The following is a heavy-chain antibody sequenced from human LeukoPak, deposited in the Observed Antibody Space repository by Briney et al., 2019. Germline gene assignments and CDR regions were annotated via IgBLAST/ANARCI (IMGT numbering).Heavy chain of an antibody. V-gene: IGHV4-38-2*02. D-gene: IGHD5-12*01. CDR3: ARAEIVATGTNWFDP. CDR1: GYSLSSGYY. J-gene: IGHJ5*02. Sequence: SETLSLTCTVSGYSLSSGYYWGWIRQPPGKGLEWIGSIYHSGSTYYNPSLKSRVTISVDTSKNQFSLKLSSVTAADTAVYYCARAEIVATGTNWFDPWGQGTLVTVSS. CDR2: IYHSGST.